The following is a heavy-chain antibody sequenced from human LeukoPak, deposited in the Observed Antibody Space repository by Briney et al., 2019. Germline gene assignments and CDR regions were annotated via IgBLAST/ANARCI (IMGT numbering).Heavy chain of an antibody. V-gene: IGHV4-59*01. CDR3: ARDLMWDYYDSIGFDP. J-gene: IGHJ5*02. D-gene: IGHD3-22*01. CDR1: GGSISSYY. CDR2: IYYSGST. Sequence: SQTLSLTCTVSGGSISSYYWSWIRQPPGKGLEWIGYIYYSGSTNYNPSLKSRVTISVDTSKNQFSLKLSSVTAADTAVYYCARDLMWDYYDSIGFDPWGQGTLVTVSP.